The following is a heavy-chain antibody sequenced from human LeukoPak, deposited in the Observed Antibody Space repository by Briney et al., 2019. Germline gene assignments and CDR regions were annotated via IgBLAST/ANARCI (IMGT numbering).Heavy chain of an antibody. CDR3: AKDPLRVGNRPTFDY. CDR2: ISGSGGST. D-gene: IGHD2/OR15-2a*01. J-gene: IGHJ4*02. Sequence: PGGSLRLSCAASGFTVSSKYMSWVRQAPGKGLEWVSAISGSGGSTYYADSVKGRFTISRDNSKNTLYLQMNSLRAGDTAVYYCAKDPLRVGNRPTFDYWGQGTLVTVSS. V-gene: IGHV3-23*01. CDR1: GFTVSSKY.